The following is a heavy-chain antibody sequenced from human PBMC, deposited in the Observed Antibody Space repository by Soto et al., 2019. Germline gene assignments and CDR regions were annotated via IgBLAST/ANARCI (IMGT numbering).Heavy chain of an antibody. V-gene: IGHV3-23*01. D-gene: IGHD2-8*01. Sequence: HGGSLRLSCAACGFTFSSYAMSGVRQAPGKGLEWVSATSGSGGSTYYADSVKGRFTISRDNAKNSLYLQMNSLRAEDTAVYYCARDLIYYCTNGVCPPAYYYYYMDVWGKGTTVTVSS. CDR1: GFTFSSYA. J-gene: IGHJ6*03. CDR3: ARDLIYYCTNGVCPPAYYYYYMDV. CDR2: TSGSGGST.